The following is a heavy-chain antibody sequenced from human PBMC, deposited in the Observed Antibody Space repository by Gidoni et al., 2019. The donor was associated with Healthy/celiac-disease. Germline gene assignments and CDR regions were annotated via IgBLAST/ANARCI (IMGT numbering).Heavy chain of an antibody. Sequence: QVQLVQSGAEVKKPGSSVKVSCKAHGGTFSSYAISWVRQAPGQGLEWMGGIIPIFGTANYAQKFQGRVTITADESTSTAYMELSSLRSEDTAVYYCASVVPAAIDYYYYMDVWGKGTTVTVSS. V-gene: IGHV1-69*01. CDR3: ASVVPAAIDYYYYMDV. J-gene: IGHJ6*03. D-gene: IGHD2-2*01. CDR2: IIPIFGTA. CDR1: GGTFSSYA.